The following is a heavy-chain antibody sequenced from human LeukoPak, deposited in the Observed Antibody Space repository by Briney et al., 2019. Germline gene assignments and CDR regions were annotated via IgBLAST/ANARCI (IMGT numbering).Heavy chain of an antibody. CDR2: ISYDGSNK. J-gene: IGHJ4*02. CDR1: GFTFSSYG. D-gene: IGHD5-12*01. Sequence: GGSLRLSCAASGFTFSSYGMHWVRQAPGKGLEWVAVISYDGSNKYYADSVKGRFTISRDNSKNTLYLQMNSLRAEDTAVYYCAKGYSGYESSLDYWGQGTLVTVSS. V-gene: IGHV3-30*18. CDR3: AKGYSGYESSLDY.